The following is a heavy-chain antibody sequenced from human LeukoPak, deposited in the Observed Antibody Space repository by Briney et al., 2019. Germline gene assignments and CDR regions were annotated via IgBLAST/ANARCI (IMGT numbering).Heavy chain of an antibody. V-gene: IGHV1-69*01. CDR1: RPTFTSYA. J-gene: IGHJ5*02. CDR2: IIPIFGTA. Sequence: ASVKLSCKASRPTFTSYAISWGRQAPGHGLEWRGGIIPIFGTANYAQKFQGRVTITADESTSTAYMELSSLRSEDRAVYYCARDLTAMVKFAWFDPWGQGTLVTVSS. CDR3: ARDLTAMVKFAWFDP. D-gene: IGHD5-18*01.